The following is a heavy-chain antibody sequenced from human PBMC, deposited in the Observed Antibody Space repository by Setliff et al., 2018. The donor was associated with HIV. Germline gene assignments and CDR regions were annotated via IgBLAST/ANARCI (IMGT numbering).Heavy chain of an antibody. CDR1: GFTFSTNA. Sequence: GGSLGLSCAASGFTFSTNAMNWVRQAPGKGLEWVSGISAGGGSTYYADSVKGRFTISRDNSKNTLYMQMNNLRAEDTAVYYCAKRGYVSAWYDEPVQFYQHMDVWGKGTTVTVSS. CDR2: ISAGGGST. CDR3: AKRGYVSAWYDEPVQFYQHMDV. D-gene: IGHD6-19*01. J-gene: IGHJ6*03. V-gene: IGHV3-23*01.